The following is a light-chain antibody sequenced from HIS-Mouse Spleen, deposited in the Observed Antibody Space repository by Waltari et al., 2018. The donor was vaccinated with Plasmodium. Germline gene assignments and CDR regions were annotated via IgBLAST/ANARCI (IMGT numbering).Light chain of an antibody. CDR1: KLGYKY. CDR3: QAWDSSTVV. V-gene: IGLV3-1*01. Sequence: SYELTQPPSVSVSPGQTASITCSGDKLGYKYACWYQQKPGQAPVLFIYQDSNRPSGIPERFSGSNSGNTATLTISGTQAMDEADYDCQAWDSSTVVFGGGTKLTVL. J-gene: IGLJ2*01. CDR2: QDS.